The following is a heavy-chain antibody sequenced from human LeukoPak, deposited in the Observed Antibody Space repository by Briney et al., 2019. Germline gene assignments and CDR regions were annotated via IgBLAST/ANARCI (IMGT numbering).Heavy chain of an antibody. CDR1: GFTFSSYS. CDR2: ISWDGGST. J-gene: IGHJ4*02. D-gene: IGHD2-15*01. V-gene: IGHV3-23*01. CDR3: AKEIYCSGGSCPGY. Sequence: PGGSLRLSCAASGFTFSSYSMNWVRQAPGKGLEWVSLISWDGGSTYYADSVKGRFTISRDNSKNTLYLQMNSLRAEDTAVYYCAKEIYCSGGSCPGYWGQGTLVTVSS.